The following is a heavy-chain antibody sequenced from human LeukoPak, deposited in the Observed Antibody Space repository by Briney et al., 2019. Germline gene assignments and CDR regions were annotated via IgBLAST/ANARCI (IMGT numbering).Heavy chain of an antibody. CDR2: IKQDGSEK. Sequence: GGSLRLSCATSGFTFSTYWMSWVRQAPGKGLEWVADIKQDGSEKYYVDSVKGRFTISRDNAKNSLYLQMNSLRAEDTAVYYCANGDGFDYWGQGTLVTVSS. CDR3: ANGDGFDY. D-gene: IGHD5-24*01. CDR1: GFTFSTYW. J-gene: IGHJ4*02. V-gene: IGHV3-7*01.